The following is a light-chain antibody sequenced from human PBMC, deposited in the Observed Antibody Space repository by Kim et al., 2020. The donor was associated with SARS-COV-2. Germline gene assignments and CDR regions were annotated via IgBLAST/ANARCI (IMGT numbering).Light chain of an antibody. CDR3: QSYDSSNHVV. Sequence: PVTRSCTRGSGSIASNYVQWYQQRPGTAPTTVIYADNQSPSGVPDRFSGSIDSSSNSASLTISGLKTEDEADYYCQSYDSSNHVVFGGGTKVTVL. J-gene: IGLJ2*01. CDR2: ADN. CDR1: SGSIASNY. V-gene: IGLV6-57*03.